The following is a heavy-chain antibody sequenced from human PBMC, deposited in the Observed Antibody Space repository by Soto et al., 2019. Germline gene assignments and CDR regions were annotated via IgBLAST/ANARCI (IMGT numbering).Heavy chain of an antibody. Sequence: QVQLVQPGAEVRKPGSSVTVSCKAPGRTFSNYAIRRVRQAPGQGLEWMGGIIPIVGTGSYAQKFQGRVTITADEPTNTAYMELSSLRFEDTAVYYCARVVILVPAAATHYSYHLDVWGPGTMVTVSS. CDR2: IIPIVGTG. V-gene: IGHV1-69*01. D-gene: IGHD2-2*01. CDR3: ARVVILVPAAATHYSYHLDV. CDR1: GRTFSNYA. J-gene: IGHJ6*02.